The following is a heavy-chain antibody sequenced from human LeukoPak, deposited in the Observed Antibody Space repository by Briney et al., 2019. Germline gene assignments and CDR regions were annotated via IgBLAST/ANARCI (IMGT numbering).Heavy chain of an antibody. CDR3: ARSPKEAPMDICCY. D-gene: IGHD2-2*03. V-gene: IGHV3-48*03. Sequence: GGSLRLSCAASGFTFSSYEMNWVRQAPGKGLEWVSYISSSGSTIYYADSVKGRFTISRDNAKNSLYLQMNSLRAEDTAVYYCARSPKEAPMDICCYWGQGTMGTVSS. CDR2: ISSSGSTI. CDR1: GFTFSSYE. J-gene: IGHJ4*02.